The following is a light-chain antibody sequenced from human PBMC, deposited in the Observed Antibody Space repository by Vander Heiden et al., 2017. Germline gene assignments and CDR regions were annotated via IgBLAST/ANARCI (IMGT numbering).Light chain of an antibody. CDR1: QSVSSY. J-gene: IGKJ3*01. CDR2: DAS. V-gene: IGKV3-11*01. CDR3: QQLSNWPRGT. Sequence: EIVLTQSPATLSLSPGERATLSCRASQSVSSYLAWYQQKPGQAPRLLIYDASNRATGIPARFSGSGYGTDFTLTISSREPEDFAVYYCQQLSNWPRGTFGHGTKVDIK.